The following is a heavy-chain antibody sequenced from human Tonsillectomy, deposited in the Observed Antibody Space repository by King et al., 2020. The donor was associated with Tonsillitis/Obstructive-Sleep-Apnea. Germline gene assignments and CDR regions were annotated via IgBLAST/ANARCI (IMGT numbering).Heavy chain of an antibody. CDR1: GGSFSDYY. J-gene: IGHJ6*03. D-gene: IGHD6-13*01. CDR3: ARGGSSSSLYYYYMDV. Sequence: VQLQQRGAGLLKPSETLSLTCAVYGGSFSDYYWSWIRQPPGKGLEWIGEINHSGITNYNPSLKSRVTISVDTSKNQFSLKLSSMTAADTAVYYCARGGSSSSLYYYYMDVWGKGTTVTVSS. CDR2: INHSGIT. V-gene: IGHV4-34*01.